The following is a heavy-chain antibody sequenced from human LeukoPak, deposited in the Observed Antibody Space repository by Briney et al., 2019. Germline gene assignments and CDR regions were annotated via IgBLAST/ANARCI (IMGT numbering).Heavy chain of an antibody. CDR3: SGGSGWLTDY. V-gene: IGHV3-7*04. CDR1: GFSISMYW. Sequence: PGGSLRLSCAASGFSISMYWMNWVRLAPGEGLEWLSTIKQDGSETMDVDCVKGRFTTSRDKAKNSLYLQMNSLGAEDTAVYYCSGGSGWLTDYWGQGTLVTVSS. CDR2: IKQDGSET. J-gene: IGHJ4*02. D-gene: IGHD6-19*01.